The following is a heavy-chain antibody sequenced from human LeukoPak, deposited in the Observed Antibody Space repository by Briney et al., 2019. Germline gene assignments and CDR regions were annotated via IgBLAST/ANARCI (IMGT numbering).Heavy chain of an antibody. J-gene: IGHJ4*02. Sequence: ASVKVSCKASGYTFTSYGISWVRQAPGQGLEWMGGIIPIFGTANYAQKFQGRVTITTDESTSTAYMELSSLRSEDTAVYYCARVGVEMANWGQGTLVTVSS. D-gene: IGHD5-24*01. V-gene: IGHV1-69*05. CDR3: ARVGVEMAN. CDR1: GYTFTSYG. CDR2: IIPIFGTA.